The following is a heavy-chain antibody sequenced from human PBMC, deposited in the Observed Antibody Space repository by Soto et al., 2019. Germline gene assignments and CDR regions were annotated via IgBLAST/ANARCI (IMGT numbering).Heavy chain of an antibody. D-gene: IGHD6-6*01. Sequence: PGGSLRLSCAASGFTFSSYWMSWVRQAPGKGLEWVANIKQDGSEKYYVDSVKGRFTISRDNAKNSLYLQMNSLRAEDTAVYYCASQLVGRIFYYGMDVWGQGTTVTVSS. CDR3: ASQLVGRIFYYGMDV. CDR1: GFTFSSYW. CDR2: IKQDGSEK. V-gene: IGHV3-7*01. J-gene: IGHJ6*02.